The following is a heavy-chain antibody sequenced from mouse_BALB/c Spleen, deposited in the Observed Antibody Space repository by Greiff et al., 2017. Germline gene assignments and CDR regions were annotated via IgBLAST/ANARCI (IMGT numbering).Heavy chain of an antibody. CDR2: IDPENGDT. J-gene: IGHJ3*01. V-gene: IGHV14-4*02. Sequence: EVQLQQSGAELVRSGASVKLSCTASGFNIKDYCMHWVKQRPEQGLEWIGWIDPENGDTEYAPKFQGKATMTADTSSNTAYLQLSSLTSEDTAVYYCNAEGGFAYWGQGTLVTVSA. CDR1: GFNIKDYC. CDR3: NAEGGFAY.